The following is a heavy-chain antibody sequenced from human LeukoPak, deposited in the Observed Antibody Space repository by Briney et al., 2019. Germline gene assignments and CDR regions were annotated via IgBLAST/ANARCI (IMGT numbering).Heavy chain of an antibody. CDR3: ANEILGVYYDSSGYYFDY. CDR2: IWYDGSNK. Sequence: GGSLRLSCAASGFTFSSYGMHWVRQAPGKGLEWVAVIWYDGSNKYYADSVKGRFTISRDNSKNTLYLQMNSLRVEDTAVYYCANEILGVYYDSSGYYFDYWGQGTLVTVSS. D-gene: IGHD3-22*01. CDR1: GFTFSSYG. J-gene: IGHJ4*02. V-gene: IGHV3-33*06.